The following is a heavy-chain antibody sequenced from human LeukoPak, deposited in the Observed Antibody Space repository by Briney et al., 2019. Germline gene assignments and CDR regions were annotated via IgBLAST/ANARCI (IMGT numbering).Heavy chain of an antibody. CDR2: ISYDGSNK. CDR1: GFTFSSYA. D-gene: IGHD3-22*01. Sequence: GRSLRLSCAASGFTFSSYAMHWVRQAPGKGLEWVAVISYDGSNKYYADSVKGRFTISRDNSKNTLYLQMNSLRAEDTAVYYCARDLDYYDSSGRYNWFDPWGQGTLVTVSS. J-gene: IGHJ5*02. CDR3: ARDLDYYDSSGRYNWFDP. V-gene: IGHV3-30*04.